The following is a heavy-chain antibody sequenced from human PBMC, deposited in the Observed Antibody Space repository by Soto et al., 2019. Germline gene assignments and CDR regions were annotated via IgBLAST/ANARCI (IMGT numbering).Heavy chain of an antibody. CDR1: GYTFTGYY. CDR3: ARAVAPRFGYYYYGMDV. D-gene: IGHD2-15*01. Sequence: GASVKVSCKASGYTFTGYYMHWVRQAPGQGLEWMGWINPNSGGTNYAQKFQGWVTMTRDTSISTAYMELSRLRSDDTAVYYCARAVAPRFGYYYYGMDVWGQGTTVTVSS. V-gene: IGHV1-2*04. CDR2: INPNSGGT. J-gene: IGHJ6*02.